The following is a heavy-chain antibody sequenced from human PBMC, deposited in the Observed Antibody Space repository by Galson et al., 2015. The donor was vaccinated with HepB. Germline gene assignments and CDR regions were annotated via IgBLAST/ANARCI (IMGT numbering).Heavy chain of an antibody. CDR3: ARDLSSWSLRGIDY. V-gene: IGHV3-30*04. J-gene: IGHJ4*02. D-gene: IGHD6-13*01. CDR2: ISYDGSNK. Sequence: SLRLSCAASGFTFSSCAMHWVRQAPGKGLEWVAVISYDGSNKYYADSVKGRFTISRDNSKNTLYLQMNSLRAEDTAVYYCARDLSSWSLRGIDYWGQGTLVTVSS. CDR1: GFTFSSCA.